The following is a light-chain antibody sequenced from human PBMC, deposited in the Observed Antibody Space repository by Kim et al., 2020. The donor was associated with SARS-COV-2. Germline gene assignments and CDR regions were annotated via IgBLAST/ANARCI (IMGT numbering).Light chain of an antibody. J-gene: IGKJ2*01. CDR3: QQYNSLVT. V-gene: IGKV3D-15*01. CDR1: QSVGSN. CDR2: DAS. Sequence: EIVMTQSPATLSVSPGERATLSCRASQSVGSNLAWFQQKPGQAPRLLIYDASTRATGIPARFSGSGSGTEFTLTISSLQSEDFAVYYCQQYNSLVTFGQGTKLEI.